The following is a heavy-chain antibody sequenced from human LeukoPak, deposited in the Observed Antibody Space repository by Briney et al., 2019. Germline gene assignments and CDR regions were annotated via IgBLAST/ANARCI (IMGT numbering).Heavy chain of an antibody. CDR1: GFTFSSYA. CDR2: ISGSGGST. J-gene: IGHJ4*02. Sequence: PGGSLRLSCAASGFTFSSYAMSWVRQAPGKGLEWVSAISGSGGSTYYADSVKGRFTISRDDSKNTLYLQTNSLRAEDTAVYYCAKDNDYVWGSSDYWGQGTLVTVSS. D-gene: IGHD3-16*01. V-gene: IGHV3-23*01. CDR3: AKDNDYVWGSSDY.